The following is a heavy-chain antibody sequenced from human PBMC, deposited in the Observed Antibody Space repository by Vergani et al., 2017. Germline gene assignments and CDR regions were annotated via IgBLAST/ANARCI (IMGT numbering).Heavy chain of an antibody. CDR2: IDHTGRP. V-gene: IGHV4-34*01. D-gene: IGHD4-11*01. J-gene: IGHJ6*03. CDR3: ARVNTETNGHLYYYYYMDV. Sequence: QVQLQQWGGGLLKPSETLSLTCVVNGGSFTSYDWTWIRQSPGEGLEWVGDIDHTGRPDYNPSLKSGLTMSVDKSRNQFSLTLNSVNATDTAIYFCARVNTETNGHLYYYYYMDVWGQGTAVTVS. CDR1: GGSFTSYD.